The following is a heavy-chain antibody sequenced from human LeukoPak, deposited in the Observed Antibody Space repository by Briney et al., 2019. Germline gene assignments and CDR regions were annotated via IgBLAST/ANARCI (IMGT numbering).Heavy chain of an antibody. D-gene: IGHD1-14*01. J-gene: IGHJ4*02. V-gene: IGHV1-2*02. CDR1: GYTFTGYY. CDR2: IDPKRGGT. CDR3: ATSIEAEIWYFDY. Sequence: ASVKVSCKASGYTFTGYYMHWVGQAPGQGLEWMGWIDPKRGGTNYAQKFQGRVTMTRDTSISTAYMEVSRLRSDDTAVYYCATSIEAEIWYFDYWGQGTLVTVSS.